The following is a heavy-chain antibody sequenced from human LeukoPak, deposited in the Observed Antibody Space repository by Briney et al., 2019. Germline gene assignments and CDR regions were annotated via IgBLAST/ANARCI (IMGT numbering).Heavy chain of an antibody. J-gene: IGHJ4*02. CDR1: GGTFSSYA. CDR3: AGGLTPLGYYFDY. CDR2: IIPIFGTA. Sequence: SVKVSCKASGGTFSSYAISWVRQAPGQGLEWMGGIIPIFGTANYAQKFQGRVTITADESTSTAYMELSSLRSEDTAVYYCAGGLTPLGYYFDYGGQGPRVTFPP. V-gene: IGHV1-69*13. D-gene: IGHD1-14*01.